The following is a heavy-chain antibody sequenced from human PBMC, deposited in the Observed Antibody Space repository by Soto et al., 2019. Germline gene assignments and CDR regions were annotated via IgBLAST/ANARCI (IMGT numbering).Heavy chain of an antibody. D-gene: IGHD3-22*01. J-gene: IGHJ6*02. V-gene: IGHV3-53*01. CDR3: ARGEPGYYYDSSGYRPQYGMDV. CDR1: GGSISSGGYS. Sequence: PSETLSLTCAVSGGSISSGGYSWSWVRQAPGKGLEWVSVIYSGGSTYYADSVKGRFTISRDNSKNTLYLQMNSLRAEDTAVYYCARGEPGYYYDSSGYRPQYGMDVWGQGTTVTVSS. CDR2: IYSGGST.